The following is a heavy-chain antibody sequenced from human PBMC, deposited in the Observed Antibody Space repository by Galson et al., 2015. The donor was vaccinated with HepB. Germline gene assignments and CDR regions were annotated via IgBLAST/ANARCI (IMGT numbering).Heavy chain of an antibody. J-gene: IGHJ4*02. CDR3: VKDQYAGVVAHGGPGF. Sequence: SLRLSCAASGFTFTTYNLHWVRQAPGKGLEWVAVISYDGRLKFYADSVKGRFTISRDNSKNTLFLQMGGLRPDDTAIYYCVKDQYAGVVAHGGPGFWGQGTLVTVPS. V-gene: IGHV3-30*18. CDR1: GFTFTTYN. CDR2: ISYDGRLK. D-gene: IGHD2-2*01.